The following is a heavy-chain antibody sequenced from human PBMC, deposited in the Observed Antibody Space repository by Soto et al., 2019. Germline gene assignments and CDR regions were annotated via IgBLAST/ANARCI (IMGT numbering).Heavy chain of an antibody. CDR3: ALLGGWSGGSNDMDV. CDR2: IRRKANSYTT. CDR1: GLIFSDYH. V-gene: IGHV3-72*01. D-gene: IGHD6-19*01. Sequence: EVQLVESGGGLVQPGGSLRLSCAASGLIFSDYHMDWVRQAPGKGLEWVGRIRRKANSYTTEYAASVKGRFTISRDDSKNSLYLQMNSLKPEDTAVYYCALLGGWSGGSNDMDVLGQGTTVTVSS. J-gene: IGHJ6*02.